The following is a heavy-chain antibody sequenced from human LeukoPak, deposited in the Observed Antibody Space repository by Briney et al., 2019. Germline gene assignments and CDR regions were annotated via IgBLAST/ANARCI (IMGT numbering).Heavy chain of an antibody. Sequence: GASVKVSCKASGYTFTSYDINWVRQATGQGLEWMGWMNPNSGNTGYAQKFQGRVTMTRNTSISTAYMELSSLRSEDTAVYYCARLRHAADYYFDYWGQGSLVTVSS. CDR2: MNPNSGNT. J-gene: IGHJ4*02. CDR3: ARLRHAADYYFDY. CDR1: GYTFTSYD. D-gene: IGHD3-3*01. V-gene: IGHV1-8*01.